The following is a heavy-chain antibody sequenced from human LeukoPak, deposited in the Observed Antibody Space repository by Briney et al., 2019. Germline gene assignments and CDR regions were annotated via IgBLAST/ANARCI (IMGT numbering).Heavy chain of an antibody. V-gene: IGHV3-7*05. CDR3: ARDSRGYPY. CDR1: GLTLSNYW. D-gene: IGHD3-22*01. J-gene: IGHJ4*02. CDR2: INQDGSEK. Sequence: GGSLRLSCAASGLTLSNYWMTWVRQAPGKGLEWVANINQDGSEKNYVDSVKGRFTISRDNAKNSLYLEMNSLRAEDMGVYYCARDSRGYPYWGQGTLVTVSP.